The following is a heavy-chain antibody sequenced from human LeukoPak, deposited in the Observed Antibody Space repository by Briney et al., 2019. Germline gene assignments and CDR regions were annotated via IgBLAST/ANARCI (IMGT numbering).Heavy chain of an antibody. CDR3: ARDYKYAFDN. D-gene: IGHD5-24*01. Sequence: GGSLRLSCAASGFTFSVYDIHWVRQGTERGLEWVSGIGTTGDTYYSGSVKGRFTISRENAKNSLYLQMNSLRVEDTAVYYCARDYKYAFDNWGQGTLVTVSS. CDR2: IGTTGDT. J-gene: IGHJ4*02. CDR1: GFTFSVYD. V-gene: IGHV3-13*01.